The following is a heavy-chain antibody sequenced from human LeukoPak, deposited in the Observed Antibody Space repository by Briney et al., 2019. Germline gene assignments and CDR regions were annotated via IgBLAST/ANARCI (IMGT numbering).Heavy chain of an antibody. Sequence: GGSLRLSCAASGFTFSSYGMHWVRQAPGKGLEWVAFIRYDGSNKYYADSVKGRFTISRDNSKNTLYLQMNSLRAEDTAVYYCATFTMITPTYYYYYYYMDVWGKGTTVTISS. CDR3: ATFTMITPTYYYYYYYMDV. D-gene: IGHD3-22*01. CDR2: IRYDGSNK. V-gene: IGHV3-30*02. CDR1: GFTFSSYG. J-gene: IGHJ6*03.